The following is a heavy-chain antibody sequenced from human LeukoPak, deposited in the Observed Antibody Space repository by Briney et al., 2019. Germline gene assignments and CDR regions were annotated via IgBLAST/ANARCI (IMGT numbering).Heavy chain of an antibody. CDR2: ISYDGSNK. V-gene: IGHV3-30*04. CDR1: GFTFSSYA. Sequence: PGRSLRLSCAASGFTFSSYAMHWVRQAPGKGLEWVAVISYDGSNKYYADSVKGRFTISRDNSKNTLYLQMNSLRAEDTAVYYCARSPRGYSFYFDYWGQGTLVTVSS. J-gene: IGHJ4*02. CDR3: ARSPRGYSFYFDY. D-gene: IGHD3-22*01.